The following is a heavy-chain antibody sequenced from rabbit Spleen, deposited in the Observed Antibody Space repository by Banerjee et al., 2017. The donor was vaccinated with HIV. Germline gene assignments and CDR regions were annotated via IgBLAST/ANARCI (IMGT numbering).Heavy chain of an antibody. CDR1: GFSFSSNW. CDR2: IDTNNGDT. V-gene: IGHV1S45*01. Sequence: QEQLVESGGGLVKPEGSLTLTCTVSGFSFSSNWICWVRQAPGKGLEWIACIDTNNGDTDYANWPKGRFTISKTSSTTVTLQMTSLTAADTATYFCARFYAGYGDFGYAAMGGQGTLVTVS. D-gene: IGHD7-1*01. CDR3: ARFYAGYGDFGYAAM. J-gene: IGHJ2*01.